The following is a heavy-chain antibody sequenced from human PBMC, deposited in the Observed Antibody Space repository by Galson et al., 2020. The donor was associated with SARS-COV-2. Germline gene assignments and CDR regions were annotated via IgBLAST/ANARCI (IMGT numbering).Heavy chain of an antibody. J-gene: IGHJ5*02. CDR2: SRNKANGYTT. CDR3: VRVVVKILWKWYDP. Sequence: GGSLRLSCDSSGFIFSDHHMDWVRQAPGKGLEWVGRSRNKANGYTTEYAASVKGRFTILREDSKNSLYLQMNSLKSEDTAVYYCVRVVVKILWKWYDPWGQGTLVTVSS. D-gene: IGHD2-21*01. CDR1: GFIFSDHH. V-gene: IGHV3-72*01.